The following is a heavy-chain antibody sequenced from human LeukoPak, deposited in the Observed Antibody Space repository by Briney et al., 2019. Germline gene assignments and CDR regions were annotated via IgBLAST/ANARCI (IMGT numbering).Heavy chain of an antibody. CDR2: IYSGGST. CDR1: GFTVSSNY. Sequence: PGGSLRLSCAASGFTVSSNYMSWVRQAPGKGLEWVSVIYSGGSTYYADSVKGRFTISRDNSKNTLYLQMNSLRADDTAVYYCARGEAGHCGGDCHVRHWGQGTLVTVSS. V-gene: IGHV3-53*01. J-gene: IGHJ4*02. D-gene: IGHD2-21*01. CDR3: ARGEAGHCGGDCHVRH.